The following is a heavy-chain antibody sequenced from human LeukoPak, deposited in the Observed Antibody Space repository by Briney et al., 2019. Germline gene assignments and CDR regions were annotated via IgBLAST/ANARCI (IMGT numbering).Heavy chain of an antibody. Sequence: GGSLRLSCAASGFTFSSYSMNWVRQAPGKGLEWVSSISSSSSYIYYADSVKGRFTISRDNAKNSLYLQMTRLRAEDTAVYYCARGLGYSGYDGEVFAYWGQGTLVTVSS. D-gene: IGHD5-12*01. CDR2: ISSSSSYI. V-gene: IGHV3-21*01. J-gene: IGHJ4*02. CDR3: ARGLGYSGYDGEVFAY. CDR1: GFTFSSYS.